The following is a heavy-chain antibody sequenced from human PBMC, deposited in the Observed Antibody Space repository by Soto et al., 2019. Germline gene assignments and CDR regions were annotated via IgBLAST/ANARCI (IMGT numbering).Heavy chain of an antibody. CDR1: GFTFSSYW. V-gene: IGHV3-7*01. CDR2: IKQDGSEK. CDR3: ARKRSSGYRWLDP. J-gene: IGHJ5*02. Sequence: GGSLRLSCAASGFTFSSYWMSWVRQAPGKGLEWVANIKQDGSEKYYVDSVKGRFTISRDNAKNSLYLQMNSLRAEDTAVYYCARKRSSGYRWLDPWDQGTLVTVSS. D-gene: IGHD6-19*01.